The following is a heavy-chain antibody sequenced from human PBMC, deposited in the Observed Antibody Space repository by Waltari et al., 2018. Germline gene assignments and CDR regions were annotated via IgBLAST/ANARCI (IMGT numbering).Heavy chain of an antibody. J-gene: IGHJ4*02. CDR3: ATLYSKPKGSYRQKGSDKYYFDY. V-gene: IGHV4-39*07. CDR1: GGSISSSSYY. D-gene: IGHD3-16*02. CDR2: IYYSGRT. Sequence: QLQLQESGPGLVKPSETLSLTCTVSGGSISSSSYYWGWIRQPPGKGLEWIGSIYYSGRTYYNPSLKIRVTISVDTSKNQFSLKLSSVTAADTAVYYCATLYSKPKGSYRQKGSDKYYFDYWGQGTLVTVSS.